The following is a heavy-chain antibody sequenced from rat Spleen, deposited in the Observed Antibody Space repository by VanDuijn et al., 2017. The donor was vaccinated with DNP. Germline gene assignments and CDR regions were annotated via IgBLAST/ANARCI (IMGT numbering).Heavy chain of an antibody. Sequence: EVQLVESGGGLEQPGRSLKLSCAASGFIFSDYYMAWVRQAPTKGLEWVAYIRYDGGSTYYGDSVKGRFTISRDNAKSILYLQMNSLRSEDMATYYCVRPHDYAGSYPRYWGQGVMVTVSS. CDR2: IRYDGGST. CDR1: GFIFSDYY. CDR3: VRPHDYAGSYPRY. J-gene: IGHJ2*01. V-gene: IGHV5-22*01. D-gene: IGHD1-12*02.